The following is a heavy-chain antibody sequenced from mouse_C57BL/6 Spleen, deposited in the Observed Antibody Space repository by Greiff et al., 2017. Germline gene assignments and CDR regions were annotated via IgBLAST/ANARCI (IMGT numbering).Heavy chain of an antibody. CDR2: IYPRSGNT. D-gene: IGHD4-1*01. Sequence: VQLQQSGAELARPGASVKLSCKASGYTFTSYGISWVKQRPGQGLEWIGEIYPRSGNTYYNEKFKGKATLTADKSSSTAYMELRSLTSEDSAVYFCARRANWDHYFDYWGQGTTLTVSS. CDR3: ARRANWDHYFDY. CDR1: GYTFTSYG. J-gene: IGHJ2*01. V-gene: IGHV1-81*01.